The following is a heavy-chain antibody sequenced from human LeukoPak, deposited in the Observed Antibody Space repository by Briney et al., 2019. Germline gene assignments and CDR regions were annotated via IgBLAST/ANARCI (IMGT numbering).Heavy chain of an antibody. CDR2: IYYSGST. CDR3: ARGMVRGVRYYYYGMDV. V-gene: IGHV4-31*03. CDR1: GGSISSGGYY. Sequence: SETLSLTCTVSGGSISSGGYYWGWVRQHPGTGLEWLGYIYYSGSTYYNPSLKSRATISVDTSKNQFSLKLSSVTAADTAVYYCARGMVRGVRYYYYGMDVWGKGTTVTVSS. J-gene: IGHJ6*04. D-gene: IGHD3-10*01.